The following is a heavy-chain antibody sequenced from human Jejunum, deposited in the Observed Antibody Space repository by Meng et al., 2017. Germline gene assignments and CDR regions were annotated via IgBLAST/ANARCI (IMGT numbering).Heavy chain of an antibody. CDR3: ARAIRERYFDS. CDR2: VWPSGAT. Sequence: QVPPRGSVPGRVKPSGTLSLTCTVSGVSPTAPFYGTWIRQAPGKGLEWIGEVWPSGATYYNPSLSSRITISIDTSNNQFSLEVAFLTAADTAVYYCARAIRERYFDSWGQGTLVTVSS. D-gene: IGHD1-14*01. CDR1: GVSPTAPFY. V-gene: IGHV4-4*02. J-gene: IGHJ4*02.